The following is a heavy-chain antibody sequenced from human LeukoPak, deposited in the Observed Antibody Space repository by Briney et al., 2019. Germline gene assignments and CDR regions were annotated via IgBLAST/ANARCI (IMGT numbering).Heavy chain of an antibody. CDR2: INAGSGNT. V-gene: IGHV1-3*01. J-gene: IGHJ4*02. CDR3: ARGAPSGWYHDY. Sequence: ASVKVSCKASGYTFTSYAMHWVRQAPGQRLEWMGWINAGSGNTKYSQKFQGRVTITRDTSASTAYMELSSLRSEDTAVYYWARGAPSGWYHDYWGQGTLVTVSS. CDR1: GYTFTSYA. D-gene: IGHD6-19*01.